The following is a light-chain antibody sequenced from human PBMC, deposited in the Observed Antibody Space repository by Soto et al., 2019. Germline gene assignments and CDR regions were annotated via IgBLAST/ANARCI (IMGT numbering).Light chain of an antibody. V-gene: IGKV1-39*01. CDR1: QSISTY. CDR2: AAS. J-gene: IGKJ3*01. CDR3: HQSYTTPFT. Sequence: DIQMTQSPSSLSASVGDRVTVTCRASQSISTYLYWYQQKPGKAPKLLIYAASSLETGVPSRFSGSGSGTDFTRTISSLQPEDFATYFCHQSYTTPFTFGHGTKVYIK.